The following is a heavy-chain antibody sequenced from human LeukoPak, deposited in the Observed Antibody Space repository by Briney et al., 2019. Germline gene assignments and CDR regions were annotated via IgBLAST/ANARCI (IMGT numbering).Heavy chain of an antibody. V-gene: IGHV3-7*01. J-gene: IGHJ4*02. CDR2: TNIDGSEK. D-gene: IGHD1-26*01. CDR1: GFTFSSYW. Sequence: PGGSLRLSWAASGFTFSSYWMGWVRQAPGKRLEWGANTNIDGSEKYYADSGKGRFTISRDNARNSVYLQMNSLRVEDTAVYYCARDPGEWELLLDYWGQGTLVTVSS. CDR3: ARDPGEWELLLDY.